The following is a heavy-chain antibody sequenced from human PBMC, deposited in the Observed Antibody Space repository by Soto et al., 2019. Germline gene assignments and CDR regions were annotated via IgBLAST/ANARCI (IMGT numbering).Heavy chain of an antibody. CDR3: ARGIVGATHLGMDV. CDR2: IWYDGSNK. D-gene: IGHD1-26*01. V-gene: IGHV3-33*01. CDR1: GFTFSSYG. J-gene: IGHJ6*02. Sequence: QVQLVESGGGVVQPWRSLRLSCAASGFTFSSYGMHWVRQAPGKGLEWLAVIWYDGSNKYYADSVKGRFTISRDNSKNTMYLQMNSLRAEDTAVYYCARGIVGATHLGMDVWGQGTTVTVS.